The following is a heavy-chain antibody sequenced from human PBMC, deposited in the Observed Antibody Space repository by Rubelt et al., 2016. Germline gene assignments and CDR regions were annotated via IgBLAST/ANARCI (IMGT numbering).Heavy chain of an antibody. CDR3: AREVAAAGTGTDDY. CDR2: IYYGGST. CDR1: SSYY. Sequence: SSYYLTWIRQPPGKGLEYIGYIYYGGSTNYDPSLKSRVTISVDTSKNQFSLKLTSVTAADTAVYYCAREVAAAGTGTDDYWGQGTLVTVSS. V-gene: IGHV4-59*08. D-gene: IGHD6-13*01. J-gene: IGHJ4*02.